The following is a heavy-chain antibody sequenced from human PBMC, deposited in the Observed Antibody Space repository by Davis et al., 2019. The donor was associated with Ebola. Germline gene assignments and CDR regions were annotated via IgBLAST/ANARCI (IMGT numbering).Heavy chain of an antibody. J-gene: IGHJ6*03. CDR3: ARERVEVGAITLYYYYYYYMDV. V-gene: IGHV1-2*02. Sequence: ASVKVSCKASGYTFTGYQMHWMRQAPGQGLEWVGWINPNSGGTNYAQKFQGRVTLTRDTSISTAYMELSRLRSDDTAVYYCARERVEVGAITLYYYYYYYMDVWGKGTTVTVSS. CDR2: INPNSGGT. D-gene: IGHD1-26*01. CDR1: GYTFTGYQ.